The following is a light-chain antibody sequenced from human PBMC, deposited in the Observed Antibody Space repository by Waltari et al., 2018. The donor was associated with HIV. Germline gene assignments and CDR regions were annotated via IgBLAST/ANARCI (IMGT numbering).Light chain of an antibody. CDR3: QQRSNWLT. CDR2: DES. Sequence: EIVLTQSPATLSLSPGERATLSCRASQSVGSYLAWYKQKPGQAPRLLIYDESKRATGIPARFSGSGSGTDFTLTISSLEPEDFAVYYCQQRSNWLTFGGGTKVEIK. J-gene: IGKJ4*01. CDR1: QSVGSY. V-gene: IGKV3-11*01.